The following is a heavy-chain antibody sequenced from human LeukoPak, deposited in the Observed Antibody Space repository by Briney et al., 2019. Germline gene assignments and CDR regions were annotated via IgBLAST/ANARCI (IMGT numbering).Heavy chain of an antibody. J-gene: IGHJ6*01. D-gene: IGHD1-26*01. V-gene: IGHV3-23*01. CDR1: GFTFGGFA. Sequence: GGSLRLSCAASGFTFGGFAMSWVRRTPGKGLEWVSGISGSGDNTLYADSVKGRFIISRDNSKNTLYLEMNSLRAEDTAIYYCAKMKGHPLPKYYMDVWGQGTTVTVSS. CDR3: AKMKGHPLPKYYMDV. CDR2: ISGSGDNT.